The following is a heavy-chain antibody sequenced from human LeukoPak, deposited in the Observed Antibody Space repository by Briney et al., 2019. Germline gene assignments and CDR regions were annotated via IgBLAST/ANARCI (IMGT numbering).Heavy chain of an antibody. Sequence: GSLRLSCAASGFTFSSYAMSWVRQPPGKGLEWIGSIYYTGSTYYKPSLKSRVTISVDASKNRISLKLSSVTATDTAVYFCARHKSFDYLSPIDSWGQGTLVTVSS. V-gene: IGHV4-39*01. CDR2: IYYTGST. J-gene: IGHJ4*02. CDR1: GFTFSSYA. D-gene: IGHD3-9*01. CDR3: ARHKSFDYLSPIDS.